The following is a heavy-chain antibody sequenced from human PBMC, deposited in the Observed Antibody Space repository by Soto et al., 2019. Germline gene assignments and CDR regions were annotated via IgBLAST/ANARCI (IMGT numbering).Heavy chain of an antibody. CDR3: AKDPGGRYCFNSTWNYYYRMDV. CDR2: ISGDGDT. V-gene: IGHV3-23*01. CDR1: GFTFSRFS. J-gene: IGHJ6*02. D-gene: IGHD2-15*01. Sequence: GGSLRLSCAASGFTFSRFSMSWVRQAPGKGLEWVSVISGDGDTYYADSVKGRFTISRDNSKDTLYLQMSSLRAEDTAVYYCAKDPGGRYCFNSTWNYYYRMDVWGQGTTVTVSS.